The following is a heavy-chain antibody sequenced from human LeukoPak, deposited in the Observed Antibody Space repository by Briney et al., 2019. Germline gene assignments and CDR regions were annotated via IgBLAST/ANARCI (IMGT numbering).Heavy chain of an antibody. CDR1: GFTFSSYW. CDR3: ARDSLRYDILTGYAPDY. Sequence: PGGFLRLSCAASGFTFSSYWMSWVRQAPGKGLEWVANIKQDGSEKYYVDSVKGRFTISRDNAKNSLYLQMNSLRAEDTAVYYCARDSLRYDILTGYAPDYWGQGTLVTVSS. CDR2: IKQDGSEK. D-gene: IGHD3-9*01. V-gene: IGHV3-7*01. J-gene: IGHJ4*02.